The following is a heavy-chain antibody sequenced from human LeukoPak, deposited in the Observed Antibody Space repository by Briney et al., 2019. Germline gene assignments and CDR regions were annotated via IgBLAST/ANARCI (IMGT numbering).Heavy chain of an antibody. Sequence: PGGSLRLSCAASGFTFSSYGMSWVRQPPGKGPEWVSGITSNGDNTGYADSVKGRFTISRDNAKNSLSLQMNSLRPEDTALYYCAMKFSRDYYYMDVWGKGTTVTVSS. J-gene: IGHJ6*03. CDR2: ITSNGDNT. CDR3: AMKFSRDYYYMDV. CDR1: GFTFSSYG. V-gene: IGHV3-20*04.